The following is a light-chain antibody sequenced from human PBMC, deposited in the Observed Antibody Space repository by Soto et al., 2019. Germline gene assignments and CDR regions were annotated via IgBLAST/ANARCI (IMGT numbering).Light chain of an antibody. CDR3: QQYNSYPT. CDR1: QSISSW. V-gene: IGKV1-5*03. CDR2: KAS. J-gene: IGKJ4*01. Sequence: DIQMTQSPSTLSASVGDRVTITCRASQSISSWLAWYQQKPGKAPKLLIYKASSLESGFPSRFSGSGSGTEFTLTISSLQPDDFATYYCQQYNSYPTFGGGTKVDIK.